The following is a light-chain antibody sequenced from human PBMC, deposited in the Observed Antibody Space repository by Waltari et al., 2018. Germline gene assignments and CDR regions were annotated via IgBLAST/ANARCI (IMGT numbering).Light chain of an antibody. J-gene: IGKJ4*01. CDR2: QVS. CDR3: VQGTHWPLT. V-gene: IGKV2-30*01. Sequence: DVVMTQSPFALSVTPGQPVSIDCRSEQSLLDSDGNTYLIWLQQKPGQPPSRLIYQVSIRDSGVPDRFRGSWAGTDFPLKISRVEAEDVGVYYCVQGTHWPLTFGGGTKVEMK. CDR1: QSLLDSDGNTY.